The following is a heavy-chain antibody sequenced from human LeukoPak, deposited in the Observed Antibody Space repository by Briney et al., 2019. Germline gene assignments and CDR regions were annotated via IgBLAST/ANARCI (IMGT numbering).Heavy chain of an antibody. Sequence: SETLSLTCAVYGGSFGGYYWSWIRQPPGKGLEWIGEINHSGSTNYNPSLKSRVTISVDTSKNQFSLKLSSVTAADTAVYYCARKSSVTTVINWFDPWGQGTLVTVSS. J-gene: IGHJ5*02. D-gene: IGHD4-17*01. CDR3: ARKSSVTTVINWFDP. CDR2: INHSGST. V-gene: IGHV4-34*01. CDR1: GGSFGGYY.